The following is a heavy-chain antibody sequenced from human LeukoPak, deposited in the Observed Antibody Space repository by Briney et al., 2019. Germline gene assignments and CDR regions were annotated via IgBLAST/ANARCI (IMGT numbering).Heavy chain of an antibody. D-gene: IGHD3-10*01. CDR3: ARDYGSGSYYMPDFDY. CDR1: GFTFSSYW. Sequence: PGGSLRLSCAASGFTFSSYWMSWVRQAPGKGLEWVATIKQDGGETYYVDSVEGRFTISRDNAKNSLYLQMNSLRAEDTAVYYCARDYGSGSYYMPDFDYWGQGTLVTVSS. V-gene: IGHV3-7*01. CDR2: IKQDGGET. J-gene: IGHJ4*02.